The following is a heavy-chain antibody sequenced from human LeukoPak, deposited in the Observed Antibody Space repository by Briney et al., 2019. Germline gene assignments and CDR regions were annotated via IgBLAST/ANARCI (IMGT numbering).Heavy chain of an antibody. J-gene: IGHJ4*02. D-gene: IGHD3-10*01. CDR1: GFTFTNYD. Sequence: GASVKVSCKASGFTFTNYDINWVRQATGQGLEWIGWMNPRNGNTGYAQKFQGRVTMTRDTSISTAYMELRSLRSEDTAVYYCARDRDVGMVREPYYFDYWGQGTLVTVSS. V-gene: IGHV1-8*01. CDR2: MNPRNGNT. CDR3: ARDRDVGMVREPYYFDY.